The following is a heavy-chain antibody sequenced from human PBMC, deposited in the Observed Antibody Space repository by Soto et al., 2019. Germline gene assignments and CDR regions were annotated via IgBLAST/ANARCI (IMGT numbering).Heavy chain of an antibody. J-gene: IGHJ4*02. Sequence: EVQLLESGGGLVQPGGSLRLSCAASGFTFSSYAMSWVGQAQGKGLEWVSAISGSGISTYYADSVKGRFTISRDNSKNTLYLQLNSLRSDDTAVYYCAKEEGYSSGWTEIDYWGQGTLVTVSS. CDR1: GFTFSSYA. CDR2: ISGSGIST. CDR3: AKEEGYSSGWTEIDY. V-gene: IGHV3-23*01. D-gene: IGHD6-19*01.